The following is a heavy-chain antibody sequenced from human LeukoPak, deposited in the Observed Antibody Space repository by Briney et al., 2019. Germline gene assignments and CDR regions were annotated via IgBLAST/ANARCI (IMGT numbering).Heavy chain of an antibody. Sequence: ASVKVSCKASGYTFTGYYMHWVRQAPGQGLEWMGWINPNSGGTNYAQSFQGRVTMARDTSISTAYMELSRLGSDDTAVYYCARGRDSDYLLTDFWGQGTLVTASS. J-gene: IGHJ4*02. CDR1: GYTFTGYY. D-gene: IGHD4-11*01. CDR2: INPNSGGT. V-gene: IGHV1-2*02. CDR3: ARGRDSDYLLTDF.